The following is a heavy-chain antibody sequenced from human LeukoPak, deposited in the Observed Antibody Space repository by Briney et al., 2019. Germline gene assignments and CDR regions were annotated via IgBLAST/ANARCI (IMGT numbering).Heavy chain of an antibody. D-gene: IGHD6-13*01. V-gene: IGHV4-59*11. Sequence: PSETLSLTCNVSGGSISSHYWSWIRQPPGKGLEWIGYIYYSGSTNYNPSLKSRVTISVDTSKNQFSLKLSSVTAADTAVYYCARANSWYGFDYWGQGTLVTVSS. CDR2: IYYSGST. J-gene: IGHJ4*02. CDR1: GGSISSHY. CDR3: ARANSWYGFDY.